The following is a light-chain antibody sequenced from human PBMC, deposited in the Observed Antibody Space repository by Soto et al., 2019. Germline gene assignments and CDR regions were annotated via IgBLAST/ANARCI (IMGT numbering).Light chain of an antibody. CDR2: DAY. V-gene: IGKV1-5*01. Sequence: EIQMTQYPSTLSASVGDRVTITCRASQSISSWLAWYQQKPGKAPKLLIYDAYSLESGVTSRFSGSGSGTEFTLTISSLQPDDFATYYCQQYNSFTWTFGQGTKVDI. CDR1: QSISSW. CDR3: QQYNSFTWT. J-gene: IGKJ1*01.